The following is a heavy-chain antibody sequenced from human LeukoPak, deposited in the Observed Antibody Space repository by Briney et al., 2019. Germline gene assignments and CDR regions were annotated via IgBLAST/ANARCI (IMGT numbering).Heavy chain of an antibody. CDR3: ARDLHLIGGDRDSDY. CDR2: INSDGSST. D-gene: IGHD2-21*02. J-gene: IGHJ4*02. Sequence: GGSLRLSCAASGFTFSSYWMHWVRQAPGKELVWVSRINSDGSSTSYADSVKGRFTISRDNAKNTLYLQMNSLRAEDTAVYYCARDLHLIGGDRDSDYWGQGTLVTVSS. CDR1: GFTFSSYW. V-gene: IGHV3-74*01.